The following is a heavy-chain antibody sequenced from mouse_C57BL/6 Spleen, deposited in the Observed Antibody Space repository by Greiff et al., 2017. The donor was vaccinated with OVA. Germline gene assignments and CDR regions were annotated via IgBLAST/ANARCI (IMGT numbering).Heavy chain of an antibody. D-gene: IGHD3-2*02. Sequence: VKLMESGAELVKPGASVKISCKASGYAFSSYWMNWVKQRPGKGLEWIGQIYPGDGDTNYNGKFKGKATLTADKSSSTAYMQLSSLTSEDSAVYFCARWLRYYFDYWGQGTTLTVSA. CDR2: IYPGDGDT. V-gene: IGHV1-80*01. CDR3: ARWLRYYFDY. CDR1: GYAFSSYW. J-gene: IGHJ2*01.